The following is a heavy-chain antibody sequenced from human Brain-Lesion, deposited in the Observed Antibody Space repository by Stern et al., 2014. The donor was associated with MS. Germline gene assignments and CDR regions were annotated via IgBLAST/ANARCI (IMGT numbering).Heavy chain of an antibody. V-gene: IGHV4-61*02. J-gene: IGHJ6*02. D-gene: IGHD2-2*01. CDR1: GGSISSGGYY. Sequence: VQLLESGPGLVKPSQTLSLSCTVSGGSISSGGYYWSWIRQPAGKGLEWIGRIFNSGSTSYNPPLQSRVTISKATSKNQFSLRLNSMTAADTAVYYCARGRVVPGFQYYATDVWGQGTTVIVSS. CDR2: IFNSGST. CDR3: ARGRVVPGFQYYATDV.